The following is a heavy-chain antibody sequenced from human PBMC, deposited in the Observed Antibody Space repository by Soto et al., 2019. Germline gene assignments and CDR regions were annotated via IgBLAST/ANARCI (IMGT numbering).Heavy chain of an antibody. J-gene: IGHJ4*02. CDR1: GGSVSSGSYY. CDR3: ARGMPLTLLYGERRDD. Sequence: PSETLSLTCTVSGGSVSSGSYYWSWIRQPPGKGLEWIGYIYYSGSTNYNPSLKSRVTISVDTSKNQFSLKLSSVTAADTAVYYCARGMPLTLLYGERRDDWGQGTLVTVSS. D-gene: IGHD4-17*01. V-gene: IGHV4-61*01. CDR2: IYYSGST.